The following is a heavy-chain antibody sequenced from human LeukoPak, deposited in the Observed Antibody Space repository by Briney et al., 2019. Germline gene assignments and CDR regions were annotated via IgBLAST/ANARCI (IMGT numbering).Heavy chain of an antibody. Sequence: PGRSLRLSCAASGFTFSSHGMHWVRRAPGKGLDWVAVLSYDGNNKYYADSVKGRFTISRDNSKNTLYLQMDSLRAEDTAVYYCAKDAPDYCGSGSYFFDYWGQGTLVTVSS. D-gene: IGHD3-10*01. CDR1: GFTFSSHG. CDR3: AKDAPDYCGSGSYFFDY. V-gene: IGHV3-30*18. J-gene: IGHJ4*02. CDR2: LSYDGNNK.